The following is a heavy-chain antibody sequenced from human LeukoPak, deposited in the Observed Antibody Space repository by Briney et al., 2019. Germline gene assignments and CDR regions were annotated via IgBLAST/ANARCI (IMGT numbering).Heavy chain of an antibody. CDR3: ARDSFYYDSSGCNLVEVYYFDY. V-gene: IGHV3-7*01. D-gene: IGHD3-22*01. CDR2: IKQDESEK. Sequence: GGSLRLSCAASGFTFSIYWMSWVRQTPGKGLEWVANIKQDESEKYYVDSVKGRFTISRDNAKNSLYLQMNSLRVEDTAVYYCARDSFYYDSSGCNLVEVYYFDYWGQGTLVTVSS. CDR1: GFTFSIYW. J-gene: IGHJ4*02.